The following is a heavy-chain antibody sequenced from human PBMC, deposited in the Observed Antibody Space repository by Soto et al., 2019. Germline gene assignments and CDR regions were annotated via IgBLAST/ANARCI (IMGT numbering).Heavy chain of an antibody. CDR1: GFSLSDSRMG. Sequence: QVTLKESGPVLVKPTETLTLTCTVSGFSLSDSRMGVSWIRQPPGKALEWLAHSFSNDGTSYSTSLKSRLTISKDTSKSQVVLSMTDMDPVDTATYYCARLRINYDFWSDYYEGGRFDYWGQGTLVTVSS. J-gene: IGHJ4*02. D-gene: IGHD3-3*01. CDR2: SFSNDGT. CDR3: ARLRINYDFWSDYYEGGRFDY. V-gene: IGHV2-26*01.